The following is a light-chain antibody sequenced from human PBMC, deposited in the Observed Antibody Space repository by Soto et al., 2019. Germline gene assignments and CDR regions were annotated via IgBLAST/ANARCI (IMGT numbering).Light chain of an antibody. CDR2: DVD. J-gene: IGLJ1*01. CDR1: SSDVGGYSY. CDR3: SSYTSSSTLV. Sequence: QSVLTQPASVSGSPGQSITISCTGTSSDVGGYSYVSWYQQHPGKAPKLMIYDVDNQPSGVSNRFSGSKSGNTASLTISGLQAEDEADYYCSSYTSSSTLVFGTGTKVTVL. V-gene: IGLV2-14*01.